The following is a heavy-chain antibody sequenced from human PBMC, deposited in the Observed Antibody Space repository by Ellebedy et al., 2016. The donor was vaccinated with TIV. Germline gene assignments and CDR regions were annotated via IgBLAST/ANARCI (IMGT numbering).Heavy chain of an antibody. J-gene: IGHJ5*02. CDR1: GGSISSYY. CDR3: ARDGDSSSWSTSGRNYNWFDP. CDR2: IYTSGST. D-gene: IGHD6-13*01. V-gene: IGHV4-4*07. Sequence: SETLSLTXTVSGGSISSYYWSWIRQPAGKGLEWIGRIYTSGSTNYNPSLKSRVTMSVDTSKNQFSLKLSSVTAADTAVYYCARDGDSSSWSTSGRNYNWFDPWGQGTLVTVSS.